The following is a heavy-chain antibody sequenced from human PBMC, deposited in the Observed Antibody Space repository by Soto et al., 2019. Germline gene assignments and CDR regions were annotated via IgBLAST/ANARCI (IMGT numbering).Heavy chain of an antibody. CDR2: INAGNGNT. CDR3: ARAVAVPADFDY. J-gene: IGHJ4*02. Sequence: QVQLVQSGAEEKKPGASVKVSCKASGYTFTGYAMHWVRLAPGQRLEWMGWINAGNGNTKYSQKFQGRVTITRDTSASTAYMELSSLRSEDTAVYYCARAVAVPADFDYWGQGTRVTVSS. D-gene: IGHD6-19*01. V-gene: IGHV1-3*05. CDR1: GYTFTGYA.